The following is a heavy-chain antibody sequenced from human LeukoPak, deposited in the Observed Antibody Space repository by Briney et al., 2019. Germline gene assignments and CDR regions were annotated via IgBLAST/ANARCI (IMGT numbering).Heavy chain of an antibody. CDR1: GFTFRTYW. J-gene: IGHJ4*02. D-gene: IGHD1-26*01. CDR2: INEDGSIT. V-gene: IGHV3-74*01. Sequence: GGSLRLSCAVSGFTFRTYWMHWVRQVPGEGLVWVSRINEDGSITNYADSVKGRFSISRDNAKNTLYLQTNSLRAEDTAVYYCGRDLGGRSGYWGQGTLVTVSS. CDR3: GRDLGGRSGY.